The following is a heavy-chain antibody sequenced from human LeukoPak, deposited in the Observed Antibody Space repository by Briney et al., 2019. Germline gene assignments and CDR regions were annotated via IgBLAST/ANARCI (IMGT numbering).Heavy chain of an antibody. D-gene: IGHD1-26*01. CDR1: DASISGYY. J-gene: IGHJ4*02. Sequence: SETLSLTCTVSDASISGYYWSWIRQPPGKGLEWMGSIHFSGSTNYNPSLRSRVTISVDASKNQLSLKLSSVTAADTAVYYCARDLGGIYFDYWGQGNLVTVSS. CDR2: IHFSGST. V-gene: IGHV4-59*01. CDR3: ARDLGGIYFDY.